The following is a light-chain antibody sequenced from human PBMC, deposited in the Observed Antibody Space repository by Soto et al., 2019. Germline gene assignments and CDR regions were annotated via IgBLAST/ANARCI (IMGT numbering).Light chain of an antibody. V-gene: IGLV1-44*01. CDR1: SSNIGSNT. Sequence: QSVLTQPPSASGSPGQRVTISCSGSSSNIGSNTVNWYQFLPGTAPKLLIYNDNPRPSGVPDRFSGSKSGTSASLTISGLQAEDEADYYCNSYTSSSTYVFGTGTKVTVL. CDR2: NDN. J-gene: IGLJ1*01. CDR3: NSYTSSSTYV.